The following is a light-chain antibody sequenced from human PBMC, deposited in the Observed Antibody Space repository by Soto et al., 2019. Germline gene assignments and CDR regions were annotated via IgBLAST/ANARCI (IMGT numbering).Light chain of an antibody. CDR3: LQHSVYPRT. J-gene: IGKJ1*01. CDR1: QGVRND. Sequence: DIQMTQSPSSQSASVGDRVTITCRASQGVRNDLGWFQQKPGKAPRHLIYAATKLQSGVPSRFSGSGSGTEFTLTISSLKPEDFATYYCLQHSVYPRTLGQGTKVDIK. CDR2: AAT. V-gene: IGKV1-17*01.